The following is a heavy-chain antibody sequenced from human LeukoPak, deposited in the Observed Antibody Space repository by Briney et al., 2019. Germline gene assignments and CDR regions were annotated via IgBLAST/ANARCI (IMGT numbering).Heavy chain of an antibody. D-gene: IGHD3/OR15-3a*01. CDR1: GFTFTSFG. CDR3: ARRTGYPNWFDP. V-gene: IGHV3-23*01. Sequence: GGSLRLSCAASGFTFTSFGMSWVRQAPGKGLEWVSVISGSGGDTCYADSVKGRFTISRDTSKDTLYLQMNSLRAEDTAVYYCARRTGYPNWFDPWGQGTLVTVSS. J-gene: IGHJ5*02. CDR2: ISGSGGDT.